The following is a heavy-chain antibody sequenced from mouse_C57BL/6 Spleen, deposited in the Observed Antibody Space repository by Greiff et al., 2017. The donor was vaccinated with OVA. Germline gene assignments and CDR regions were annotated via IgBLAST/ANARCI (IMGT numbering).Heavy chain of an antibody. CDR3: ARERVSSYWYFDV. V-gene: IGHV1-85*01. J-gene: IGHJ1*03. D-gene: IGHD1-1*01. CDR2: IYPRDGST. Sequence: VQLQQSGPELVKPGASVKLSCKASGYTFTSYDINWVKQRPGQGLEWIGWIYPRDGSTKYNEKFKGKATLTVDTSSSTAYMELHSLTSEDSAVYFCARERVSSYWYFDVWGTGTTVTVSS. CDR1: GYTFTSYD.